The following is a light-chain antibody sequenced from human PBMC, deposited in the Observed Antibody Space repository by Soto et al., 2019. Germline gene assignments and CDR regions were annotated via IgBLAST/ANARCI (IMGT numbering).Light chain of an antibody. CDR2: DDS. J-gene: IGLJ7*01. Sequence: SCELTQAPSVSGAPGQTASITCGGNDIGSKSVHWYQQRPGQAPVLVVYDDSDRPSGVPERFSGSNSGNTATLTISRVEAGDEADYYCQVWYRTGDPYAVFGGGTQLTVL. CDR3: QVWYRTGDPYAV. CDR1: DIGSKS. V-gene: IGLV3-21*02.